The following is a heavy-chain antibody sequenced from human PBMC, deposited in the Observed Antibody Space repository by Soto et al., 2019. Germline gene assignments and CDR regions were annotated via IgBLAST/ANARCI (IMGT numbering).Heavy chain of an antibody. V-gene: IGHV2-5*02. J-gene: IGHJ4*02. CDR3: AHRVLRTVFGLVTTTAIYFDF. Sequence: QITLNESGPTVVRPTETLTLTCRFSGFSLTTSGVGVGWVRQSPGKAPEWLALIYWDDDKRYSESLKSRLTITKDTSKHQVVLTVANLDPTDTATYSCAHRVLRTVFGLVTTTAIYFDFWGQGTPVAVSS. CDR1: GFSLTTSGVG. CDR2: IYWDDDK. D-gene: IGHD3-3*01.